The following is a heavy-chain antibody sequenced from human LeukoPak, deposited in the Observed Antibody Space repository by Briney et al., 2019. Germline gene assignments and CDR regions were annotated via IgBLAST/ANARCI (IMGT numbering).Heavy chain of an antibody. D-gene: IGHD6-19*01. V-gene: IGHV4-39*07. J-gene: IGHJ3*02. Sequence: PSETLSLTCTVSGGSISSSSYYWGWIRQPPGKGLEWIGSIYYSGSTYYNPSLKSRVTMSVDTSKNQFSLKLTSVTAADTAVYYCARLRPVAGYDAFDIWGHGTMVTVSS. CDR1: GGSISSSSYY. CDR3: ARLRPVAGYDAFDI. CDR2: IYYSGST.